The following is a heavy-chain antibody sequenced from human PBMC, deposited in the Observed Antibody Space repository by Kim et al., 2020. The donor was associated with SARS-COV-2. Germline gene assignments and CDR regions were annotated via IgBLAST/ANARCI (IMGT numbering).Heavy chain of an antibody. CDR2: IRSKAYGGTT. CDR3: TSPNRSDGGWFDP. V-gene: IGHV3-49*03. Sequence: GGSLRLSCTASGFTFGDYAMSWFRQAPGKGLEWVGFIRSKAYGGTTEYAASVKGRFTISRDDSKSIAYLQMNSLKTEDTAVYYCTSPNRSDGGWFDPWGQGTLVTVSS. CDR1: GFTFGDYA. J-gene: IGHJ5*02. D-gene: IGHD3-16*01.